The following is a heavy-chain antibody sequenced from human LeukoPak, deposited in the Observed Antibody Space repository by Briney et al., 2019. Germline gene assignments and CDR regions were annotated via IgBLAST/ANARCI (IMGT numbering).Heavy chain of an antibody. J-gene: IGHJ4*02. CDR3: VRDRGALQYFDY. CDR2: IWYDGGNK. CDR1: GFTFRNHG. V-gene: IGHV3-33*01. Sequence: GRSLRLSCAASGFTFRNHGMHWVRQAPGKGLEWVAIIWYDGGNKYYADSVNGRFTISRDNSKNTLFLQMNSLRAEETAVYYCVRDRGALQYFDYWGQGTLVTVSS. D-gene: IGHD5-24*01.